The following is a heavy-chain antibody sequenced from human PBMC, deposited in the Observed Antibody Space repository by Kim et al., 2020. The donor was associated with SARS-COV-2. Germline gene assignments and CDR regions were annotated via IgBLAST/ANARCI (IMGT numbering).Heavy chain of an antibody. CDR2: INHSGST. D-gene: IGHD1-26*01. CDR3: ARGPRSYRWYFDP. CDR1: GGSFSGYY. Sequence: SETLSLTCAVYGGSFSGYYWSWIRQPPGKGLEWIGEINHSGSTNYNPSLKSRVTISVDTSKNQFSLKLSSVTAADTAVYYCARGPRSYRWYFDPWGRGTLVTVSS. J-gene: IGHJ2*01. V-gene: IGHV4-34*01.